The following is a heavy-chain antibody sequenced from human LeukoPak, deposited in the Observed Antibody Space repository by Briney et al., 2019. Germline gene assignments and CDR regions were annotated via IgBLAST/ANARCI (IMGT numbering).Heavy chain of an antibody. V-gene: IGHV4-59*01. CDR2: IYYSGTT. CDR3: ARAVRGDYVYYYMDV. Sequence: SETLSLTCTVSGGSISSCYWNWIRQPPGKGLEWLVYIYYSGTTNYNPSLKSRVSMSVDTSKNQFSLKLSSVTAADTAVYYCARAVRGDYVYYYMDVWGKGTTVTVSS. J-gene: IGHJ6*03. CDR1: GGSISSCY. D-gene: IGHD4-17*01.